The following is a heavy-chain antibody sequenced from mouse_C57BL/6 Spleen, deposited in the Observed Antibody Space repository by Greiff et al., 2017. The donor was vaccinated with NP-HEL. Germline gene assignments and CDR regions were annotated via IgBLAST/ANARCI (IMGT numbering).Heavy chain of an antibody. CDR3: ARDYGSSLDY. CDR2: IHPNSGST. J-gene: IGHJ2*01. D-gene: IGHD1-1*01. CDR1: GYTFTSYW. V-gene: IGHV1-64*01. Sequence: VQRVESGAELVKPGASVKLSCKASGYTFTSYWMHWVKQRPGQGLEWIGMIHPNSGSTNYNEKFKSKATLTVDKSSSTAYMQLSSLTSEDSAVYYCARDYGSSLDYWGQGTTLTVSS.